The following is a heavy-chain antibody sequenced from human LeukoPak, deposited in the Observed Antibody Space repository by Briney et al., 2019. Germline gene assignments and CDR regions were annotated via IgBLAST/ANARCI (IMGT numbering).Heavy chain of an antibody. Sequence: SETLSLTCTVSGGSISTSSSYYWGWIRQPPGKGLEWIGSIYYTGDTYYNSFLKSRVTISVDTSKNQFALKLTSVTAADTALYYCARLRGYTYGNPGYWGQGSLVTVSS. CDR2: IYYTGDT. CDR1: GGSISTSSSYY. J-gene: IGHJ4*02. D-gene: IGHD5-18*01. CDR3: ARLRGYTYGNPGY. V-gene: IGHV4-39*01.